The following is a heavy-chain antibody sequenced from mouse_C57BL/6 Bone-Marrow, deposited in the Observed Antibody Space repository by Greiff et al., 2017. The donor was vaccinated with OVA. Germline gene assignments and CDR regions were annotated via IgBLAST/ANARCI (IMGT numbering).Heavy chain of an antibody. Sequence: DVKLVESGGGLVKPGGSLKLSCAASGFTFSDYGMHWVRQAPEKGLEWVAYISSGSSTIYYADTVKGRFTISRDNAKNTLFLQMTSLRSEDTAMYYCARTGLLFSFAYWGQGTLVTVSA. D-gene: IGHD2-3*01. CDR2: ISSGSSTI. CDR1: GFTFSDYG. V-gene: IGHV5-17*01. CDR3: ARTGLLFSFAY. J-gene: IGHJ3*01.